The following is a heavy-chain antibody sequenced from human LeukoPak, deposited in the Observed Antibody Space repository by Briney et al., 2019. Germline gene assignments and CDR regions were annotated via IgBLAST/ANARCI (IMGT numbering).Heavy chain of an antibody. Sequence: GGSLRLSCAASGFTFSSYGMHWVRQAPGKGLEWAAFIRYDGSNKYCADSVKGRFTISRDNSKNTLYLQMNSLRAEDTAVYYCAKKSIAVAGKYFQHWGQGTLVTVSS. CDR3: AKKSIAVAGKYFQH. CDR2: IRYDGSNK. D-gene: IGHD6-19*01. J-gene: IGHJ1*01. CDR1: GFTFSSYG. V-gene: IGHV3-30*02.